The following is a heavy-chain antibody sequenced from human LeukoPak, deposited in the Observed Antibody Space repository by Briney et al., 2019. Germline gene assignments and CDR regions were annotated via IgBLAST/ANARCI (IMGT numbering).Heavy chain of an antibody. J-gene: IGHJ4*02. CDR1: GGSISSGGYY. CDR3: ARADRYYDILTAVIVFDY. V-gene: IGHV4-31*03. Sequence: SGTLSLTCTVSGGSISSGGYYWSWIRQHPGKGLEWIGYIYYSGSTYYNPSLKSRVTISVDTSKNQFSLKLSSVTAADTAVYYCARADRYYDILTAVIVFDYWGQGTLVTVSS. CDR2: IYYSGST. D-gene: IGHD3-9*01.